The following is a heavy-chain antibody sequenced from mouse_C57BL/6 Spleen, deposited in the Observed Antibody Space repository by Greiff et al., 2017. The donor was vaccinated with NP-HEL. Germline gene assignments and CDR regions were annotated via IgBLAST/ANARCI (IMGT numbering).Heavy chain of an antibody. CDR1: GFTFSSYA. CDR3: ARGIYYDYLHWYFDV. J-gene: IGHJ1*03. V-gene: IGHV5-4*03. D-gene: IGHD2-4*01. CDR2: ISDGGSYT. Sequence: EVKLVESGGGLVKPGGSLKLSCAASGFTFSSYAMSWVRQTPEKRLEWVATISDGGSYTYYPDNVKGRFTISRDNAKNNLYLQMSHLKSEDTAMYYCARGIYYDYLHWYFDVWGTGTTVTVSS.